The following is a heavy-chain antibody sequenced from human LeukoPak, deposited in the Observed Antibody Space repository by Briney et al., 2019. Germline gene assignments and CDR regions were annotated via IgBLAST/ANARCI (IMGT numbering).Heavy chain of an antibody. Sequence: WMGWINTNTGNPTYAQGFTGRFVFSLDTSVSTAYLQISSLKAEDTAVYYCATDSRGYDYWGQGTLVTVSS. CDR2: INTNTGNP. V-gene: IGHV7-4-1*02. CDR3: ATDSRGYDY. D-gene: IGHD3-22*01. J-gene: IGHJ4*02.